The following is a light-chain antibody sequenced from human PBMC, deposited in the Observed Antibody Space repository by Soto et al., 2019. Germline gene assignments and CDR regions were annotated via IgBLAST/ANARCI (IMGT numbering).Light chain of an antibody. CDR1: SSDVGGYNY. CDR3: SSYAASNNFYFV. J-gene: IGLJ3*02. Sequence: QSVLTQPPSASGSPRQSVTISCTGTSSDVGGYNYVPWYQQYPGRAPKLMIYEVTKRPSGVPDRFSGSKSGNTASLTVSGLQAEDEADYYCSSYAASNNFYFVFGGGTQLTVL. CDR2: EVT. V-gene: IGLV2-8*01.